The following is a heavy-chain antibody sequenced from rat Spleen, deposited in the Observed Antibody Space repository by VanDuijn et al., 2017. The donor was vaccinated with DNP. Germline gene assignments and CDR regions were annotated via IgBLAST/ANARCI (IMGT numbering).Heavy chain of an antibody. CDR1: GFTFSDYY. D-gene: IGHD1-6*01. V-gene: IGHV5-20*01. CDR3: TTDRQILRADY. Sequence: EVQLVESGGGFVQPGRSLKLSCAASGFTFSDYYMAWVRQAPTKGLEWVASISYDGGSTYYRDSVKGRFTISRDNAKSSLYLQMDSLRSEDTAPYYCTTDRQILRADYWGQGVMVTVSS. CDR2: ISYDGGST. J-gene: IGHJ2*01.